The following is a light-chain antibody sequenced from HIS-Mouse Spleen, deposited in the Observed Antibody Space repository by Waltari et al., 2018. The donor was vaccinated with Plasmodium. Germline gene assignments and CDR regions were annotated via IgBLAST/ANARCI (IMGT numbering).Light chain of an antibody. CDR2: DAS. CDR1: QDISNY. V-gene: IGKV1-33*01. J-gene: IGKJ3*01. CDR3: QQYDNLPPLFT. Sequence: DIQMTQSPSSLSASVGDRVTITCQASQDISNYLNWYQQKPGKAPKLLIYDASNLETGVPSRFSGSGSGTDSTFTISSLQPEDIATYYCQQYDNLPPLFTFGPGTKVDIK.